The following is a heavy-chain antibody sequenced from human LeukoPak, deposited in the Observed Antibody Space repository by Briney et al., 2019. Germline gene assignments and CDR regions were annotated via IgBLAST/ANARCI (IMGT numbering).Heavy chain of an antibody. J-gene: IGHJ4*02. CDR2: IKPDSGAT. Sequence: ASLKVSCKASGYTFTVHYLHWLRQAPGQGLEWMGWIKPDSGATNFAQNFPGRVTMTSDTSINTAYMELSSLTSDDTAMYYCARDHDYGPDYWGQGTLVTVSA. CDR3: ARDHDYGPDY. D-gene: IGHD4/OR15-4a*01. CDR1: GYTFTVHY. V-gene: IGHV1-2*02.